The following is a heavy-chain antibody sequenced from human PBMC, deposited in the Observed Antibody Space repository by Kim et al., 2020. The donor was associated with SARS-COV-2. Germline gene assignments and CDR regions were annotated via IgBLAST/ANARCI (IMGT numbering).Heavy chain of an antibody. Sequence: DSVKGRFTTTRDNAKNSLYLQMNSLRAEDTAVYYCARGSLRFLEWLPFDYWGQGTLVTVSS. D-gene: IGHD3-3*01. V-gene: IGHV3-21*01. CDR3: ARGSLRFLEWLPFDY. J-gene: IGHJ4*02.